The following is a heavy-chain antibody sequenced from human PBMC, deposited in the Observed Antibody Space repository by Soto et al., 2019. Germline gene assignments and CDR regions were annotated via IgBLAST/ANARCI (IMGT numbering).Heavy chain of an antibody. CDR1: GGTFSSYA. Sequence: ASVKVSCKASGGTFSSYAISWVRQAPGQGLEWMGGIIPIFGTANYAQKFQGRVTITADESTSTAYMKLSSVTAADTAVYYCARSVFPWGQGTLVTVSS. CDR3: ARSVFP. CDR2: IIPIFGTA. J-gene: IGHJ5*02. V-gene: IGHV1-69*13.